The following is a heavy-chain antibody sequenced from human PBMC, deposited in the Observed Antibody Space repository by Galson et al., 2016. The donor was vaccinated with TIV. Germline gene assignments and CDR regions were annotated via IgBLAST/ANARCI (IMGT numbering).Heavy chain of an antibody. CDR3: ARDDGYGGSYPDAFDL. D-gene: IGHD3-16*02. CDR1: GFTFTSHS. V-gene: IGHV3-21*01. J-gene: IGHJ3*01. CDR2: ISTYSSYI. Sequence: SLRLSCAASGFTFTSHSMNWVRQAPGKGLEWVSSISTYSSYIYYADSVKGRSTISRDNAKNSLYLQMNSLRAEDTAVYYCARDDGYGGSYPDAFDLWGQGTMVTVSS.